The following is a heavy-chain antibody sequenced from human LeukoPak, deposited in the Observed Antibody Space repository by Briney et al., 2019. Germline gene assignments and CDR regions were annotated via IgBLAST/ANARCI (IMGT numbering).Heavy chain of an antibody. J-gene: IGHJ5*02. CDR3: AMGLRLENWFDP. CDR1: GDSVSITRGA. V-gene: IGHV6-1*01. D-gene: IGHD5-12*01. CDR2: TYYRSKWST. Sequence: SQTLSLTFAISGDSVSITRGAWNWIRQSPPRGLEWLGRTYYRSKWSTEYSISVKGRVTIVPDASKNLFSLQLHSVTPEDTAVYYCAMGLRLENWFDPWGQGTLVTVSS.